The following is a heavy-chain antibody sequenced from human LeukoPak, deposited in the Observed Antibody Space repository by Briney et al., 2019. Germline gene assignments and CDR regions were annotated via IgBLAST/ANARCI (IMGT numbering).Heavy chain of an antibody. J-gene: IGHJ6*03. CDR2: ISAYNGNT. CDR1: GYTFTSYG. V-gene: IGHV1-18*01. CDR3: ARDYYYYYMDV. Sequence: VASVTVSCKASGYTFTSYGISWLRQAPGQGLEWMGWISAYNGNTNYAQKLQGRVTMTTDTSTSTAYMELRSLRSDDTAVYYCARDYYYYYMDVWGKGTTVTVSS.